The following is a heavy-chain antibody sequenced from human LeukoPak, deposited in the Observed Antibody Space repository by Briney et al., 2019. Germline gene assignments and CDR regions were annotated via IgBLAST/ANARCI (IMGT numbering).Heavy chain of an antibody. CDR2: IYTSGST. CDR1: GGSISSYY. CDR3: ARERISDYYDSSGYYPRIDYHYGMDV. V-gene: IGHV4-4*07. Sequence: SETLSLTCTVSGGSISSYYWSWIRQPAGKGLEWIGRIYTSGSTNYNPSLKSRVTMSVDTSKNQFSLKLSSVTAADTAVYYCARERISDYYDSSGYYPRIDYHYGMDVWGQGTTVTVSS. D-gene: IGHD3-22*01. J-gene: IGHJ6*02.